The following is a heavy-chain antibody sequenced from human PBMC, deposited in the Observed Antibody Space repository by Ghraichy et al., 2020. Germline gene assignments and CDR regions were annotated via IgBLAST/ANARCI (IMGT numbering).Heavy chain of an antibody. CDR3: AAAGTTVVTGDY. D-gene: IGHD4-23*01. J-gene: IGHJ4*02. CDR1: GGSISSYY. V-gene: IGHV4-59*01. Sequence: SETLSLTCTVSGGSISSYYWSWIRQPPGKGLEWIGYIYYSGSTNYNPSLKSRVTISVDTSKNQFSLKLSSVTAADTAVYYCAAAGTTVVTGDYWGQGTLVTVSS. CDR2: IYYSGST.